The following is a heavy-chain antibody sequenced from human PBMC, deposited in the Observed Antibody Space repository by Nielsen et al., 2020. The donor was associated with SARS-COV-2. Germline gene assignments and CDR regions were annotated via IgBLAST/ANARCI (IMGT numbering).Heavy chain of an antibody. CDR2: TTSSGLSI. J-gene: IGHJ6*02. CDR1: GFTFSSYE. D-gene: IGHD3-10*01. CDR3: ARVITDGNYYYYYGMDV. V-gene: IGHV3-48*03. Sequence: GGSLRLSCVASGFTFSSYEMSWVRQAPGKGLEWVSYTTSSGLSIYYADSVKGRFTISRDSAKNSLYLQMNSLRAEDTAVYYCARVITDGNYYYYYGMDVWGQGTTVTVSS.